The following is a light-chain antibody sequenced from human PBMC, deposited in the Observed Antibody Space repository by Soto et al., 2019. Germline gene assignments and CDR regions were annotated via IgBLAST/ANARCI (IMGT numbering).Light chain of an antibody. CDR3: ISYTDRQSYL. J-gene: IGLJ1*01. V-gene: IGLV2-14*03. CDR1: SSDIGSYDH. CDR2: AVS. Sequence: QSALTQPASVSGSPGQSITISCSGTSSDIGSYDHGAWYQQCPGKSPKLIIYAVSDRPSGVSDRFSGSKSGISASLTISGLQTEDEADYYCISYTDRQSYLFGTGTKLTVL.